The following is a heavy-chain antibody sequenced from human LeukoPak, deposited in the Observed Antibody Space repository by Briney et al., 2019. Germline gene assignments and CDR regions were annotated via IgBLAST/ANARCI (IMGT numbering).Heavy chain of an antibody. Sequence: SVKVSCKASGFTFTSSAVQWERQARGQRLEWIGWIVVGSGNTNYAQKFQERVTITRDMSTSTAYMELSSLRSGDTAVYYCAADSGYSSSWLYYYYMDVWGKGTTVTVSS. CDR2: IVVGSGNT. D-gene: IGHD6-13*01. CDR3: AADSGYSSSWLYYYYMDV. CDR1: GFTFTSSA. J-gene: IGHJ6*03. V-gene: IGHV1-58*01.